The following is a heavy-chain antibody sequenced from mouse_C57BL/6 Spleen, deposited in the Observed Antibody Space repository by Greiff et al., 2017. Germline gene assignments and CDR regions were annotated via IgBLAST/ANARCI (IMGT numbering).Heavy chain of an antibody. J-gene: IGHJ1*03. CDR1: GYTFTSYW. V-gene: IGHV1-59*01. CDR3: ARFRDGYYLWYFDV. Sequence: QVQLQQPGAELVRPGTSVKLSCKASGYTFTSYWMPWVKQRPGQGLEWIGVIDPSDSYTNYNQKFKGKATLTVDTSSSTAYMQLSSLTSEDSAVYYCARFRDGYYLWYFDVWGTGTTVTVSS. D-gene: IGHD2-3*01. CDR2: IDPSDSYT.